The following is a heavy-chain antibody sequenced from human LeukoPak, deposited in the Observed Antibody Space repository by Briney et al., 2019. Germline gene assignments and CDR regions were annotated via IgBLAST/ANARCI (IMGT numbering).Heavy chain of an antibody. CDR2: IKQDGSET. J-gene: IGHJ4*02. V-gene: IGHV3-7*03. CDR3: ARAYDYVRY. Sequence: GGPLRLSCSVSGFTFTSYWMTWVRQAPGKGLEWVANIKQDGSETNYVDSVRGRFSISRDNAKNSLYLQMDSLRAEDTAVYYCARAYDYVRYWGRGTLVTVSS. CDR1: GFTFTSYW. D-gene: IGHD3-16*01.